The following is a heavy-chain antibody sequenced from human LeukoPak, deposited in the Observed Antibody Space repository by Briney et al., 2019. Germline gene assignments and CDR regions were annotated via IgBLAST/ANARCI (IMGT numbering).Heavy chain of an antibody. D-gene: IGHD3-22*01. Sequence: PPETLSLTCTVSGGSLSGHYWSWIRQPPGKRLEWIGYVSYTGRTKYNTSLQSQVTISMDTSKSQFSLKLTSVTSANTAVYSCARLLDNDMSGDPDTFDVWGQGTTVIVSS. V-gene: IGHV4-59*11. J-gene: IGHJ3*01. CDR3: ARLLDNDMSGDPDTFDV. CDR1: GGSLSGHY. CDR2: VSYTGRT.